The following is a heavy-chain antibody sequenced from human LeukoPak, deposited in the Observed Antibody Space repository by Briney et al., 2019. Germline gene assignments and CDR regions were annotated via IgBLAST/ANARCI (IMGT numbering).Heavy chain of an antibody. V-gene: IGHV4-59*01. Sequence: SETLSLTCTVSGGSISSYYWSWIRQPPGKGLEWIGYIYYSGSTNYNPSLKSRVTISVDTSKNQFSLKLSSVTAADTAVYYCARAENDYYDSSGYYSHWGQGTPVTVSS. CDR1: GGSISSYY. D-gene: IGHD3-22*01. CDR3: ARAENDYYDSSGYYSH. J-gene: IGHJ4*02. CDR2: IYYSGST.